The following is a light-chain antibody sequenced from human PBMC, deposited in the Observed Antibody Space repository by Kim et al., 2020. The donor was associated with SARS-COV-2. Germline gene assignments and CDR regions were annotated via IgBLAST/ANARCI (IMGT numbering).Light chain of an antibody. Sequence: ASVGDRVTITCRASQDIANSLAWYQQNPGKVPKVLIYAASTLQSGVPSRFSGGGSGTEFTLTIGSLQTEDVATYYCQKYNSAPWTFGPGTKVDIK. J-gene: IGKJ1*01. CDR2: AAS. CDR1: QDIANS. CDR3: QKYNSAPWT. V-gene: IGKV1-27*01.